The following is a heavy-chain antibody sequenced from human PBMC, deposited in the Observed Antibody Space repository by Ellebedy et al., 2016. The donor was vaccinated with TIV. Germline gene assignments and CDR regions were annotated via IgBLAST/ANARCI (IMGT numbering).Heavy chain of an antibody. J-gene: IGHJ4*02. V-gene: IGHV3-48*04. CDR3: ARDSGHCSGGSCYPPYYFDY. D-gene: IGHD2-15*01. CDR1: GFTFSSYS. Sequence: GESLKISCAASGFTFSSYSMNWVRQAPGKGLEWVSYISSSSSTIYYADSVKGRFTISRDNAKNSLYLQMNSLRAEDTAVYYCARDSGHCSGGSCYPPYYFDYWGQGTLVTVSS. CDR2: ISSSSSTI.